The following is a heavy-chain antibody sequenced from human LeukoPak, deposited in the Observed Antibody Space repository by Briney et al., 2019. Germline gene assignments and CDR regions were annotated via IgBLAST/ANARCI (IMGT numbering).Heavy chain of an antibody. CDR1: GYTFTSYG. CDR2: ISAYNGNT. CDR3: ARARTGTSSMYFDY. J-gene: IGHJ4*02. Sequence: GASVKVSCKASGYTFTSYGISWVRQAPGQGLEWMGWISAYNGNTNYAQKLQGRVTMTTDTSTSTAYMELRSLRSDDTAVYYCARARTGTSSMYFDYWGQGTLVTVPS. V-gene: IGHV1-18*01. D-gene: IGHD1-1*01.